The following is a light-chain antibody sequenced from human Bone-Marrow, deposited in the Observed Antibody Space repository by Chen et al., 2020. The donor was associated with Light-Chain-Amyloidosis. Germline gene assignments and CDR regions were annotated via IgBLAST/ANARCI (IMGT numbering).Light chain of an antibody. CDR1: NIGSTS. J-gene: IGLJ3*02. V-gene: IGLV3-21*02. CDR2: DDS. CDR3: QVWDRSSDRPV. Sequence: SYVLTQPPSVSVAPGQTATIACGGNNIGSTSVHWYQQTPGQVPLLVVYDDSDRPSGIPERLSGSNSGNTATLTISRVEAGDEADYYCQVWDRSSDRPVFGGGTKLTVL.